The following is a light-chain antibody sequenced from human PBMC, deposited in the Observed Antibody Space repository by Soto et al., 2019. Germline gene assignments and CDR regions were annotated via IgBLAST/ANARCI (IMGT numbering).Light chain of an antibody. CDR1: SNDVGVYDY. V-gene: IGLV2-11*01. Sequence: QSALTQPRSVSGSPGQSVAISCTGTSNDVGVYDYVSWYQQHPGKAPKLLIYDVTERPSGVPDRFSGSKSGNTASLTISGLQAEDEADYYCCSYAGSYDGVFGGGTKVTVL. J-gene: IGLJ3*02. CDR2: DVT. CDR3: CSYAGSYDGV.